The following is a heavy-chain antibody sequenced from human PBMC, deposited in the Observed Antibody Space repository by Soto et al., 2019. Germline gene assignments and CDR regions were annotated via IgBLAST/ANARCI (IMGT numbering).Heavy chain of an antibody. CDR3: ARDSEKYSYGHNDY. Sequence: QVQLQESDPGLVKPSETLSLTCTVSGGSVSSGNYYWSWIRQPPGKRLEWIGYIFHSGTKYNPSLKSRVTISVDTSKNQFSLKLSSVTAADTAVYYCARDSEKYSYGHNDYWGQGTVVTVSS. CDR1: GGSVSSGNYY. CDR2: IFHSGT. V-gene: IGHV4-61*01. D-gene: IGHD5-18*01. J-gene: IGHJ4*02.